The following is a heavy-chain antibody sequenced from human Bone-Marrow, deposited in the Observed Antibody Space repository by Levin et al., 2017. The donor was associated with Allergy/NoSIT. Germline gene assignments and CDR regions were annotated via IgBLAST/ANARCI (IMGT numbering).Heavy chain of an antibody. Sequence: GESLKISCAVSGLTFKNFAMTWVRQAPGKGLEWVAVISGDGGSTYYADSLKGRFTISRDNSKNTLYLQMSNLRVADTAVYYCAKGSSGSFLEQDYWGQGPLVTVSP. CDR3: AKGSSGSFLEQDY. V-gene: IGHV3-23*01. J-gene: IGHJ4*02. CDR2: ISGDGGST. CDR1: GLTFKNFA. D-gene: IGHD6-19*01.